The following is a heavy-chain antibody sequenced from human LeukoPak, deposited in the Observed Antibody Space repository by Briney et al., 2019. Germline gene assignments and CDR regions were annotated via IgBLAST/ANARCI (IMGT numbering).Heavy chain of an antibody. Sequence: GGSLRLSCAASGFNFNYYGMHWVRQAPGKGLEWVAFIRYDGSNKYYADSVKGRFTISRDNSENTLYMQMNSLRAEDTAVYYCAKDWSYSGWAYYFDYWGQGTLVTVSS. J-gene: IGHJ4*02. D-gene: IGHD5-12*01. V-gene: IGHV3-30*02. CDR2: IRYDGSNK. CDR1: GFNFNYYG. CDR3: AKDWSYSGWAYYFDY.